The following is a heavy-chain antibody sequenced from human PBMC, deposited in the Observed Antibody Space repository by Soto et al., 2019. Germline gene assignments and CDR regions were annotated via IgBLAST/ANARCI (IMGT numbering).Heavy chain of an antibody. CDR2: ITYDGSNK. V-gene: IGHV3-30*18. Sequence: PGGSLRLSCAASGFNFTTYGMHGVRQDPGKGLEWVASITYDGSNKYYADSVKGRFTISRDNSKNTLYLQMNSLRAEDTAVYYCAKDAGAAGLYGMDVWGQGTTVTVSS. CDR1: GFNFTTYG. D-gene: IGHD2-15*01. CDR3: AKDAGAAGLYGMDV. J-gene: IGHJ6*02.